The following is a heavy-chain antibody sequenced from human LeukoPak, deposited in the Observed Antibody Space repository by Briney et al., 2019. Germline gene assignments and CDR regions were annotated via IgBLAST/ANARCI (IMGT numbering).Heavy chain of an antibody. CDR2: ISAYNGNT. V-gene: IGHV1-18*01. CDR1: GGTFSSYA. D-gene: IGHD3-3*01. CDR3: AIDGIFGGQPFDY. J-gene: IGHJ4*02. Sequence: ASVKVSCKASGGTFSSYAISWVRQAPGQGLEWMGWISAYNGNTNYAQKLQGRVTMTTDTSTSTAYMELRSLRSDDTAVYYCAIDGIFGGQPFDYWGQGTLVTVSS.